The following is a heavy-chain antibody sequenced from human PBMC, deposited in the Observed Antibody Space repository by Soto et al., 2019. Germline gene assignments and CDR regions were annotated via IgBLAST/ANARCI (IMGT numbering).Heavy chain of an antibody. V-gene: IGHV3-21*01. CDR1: GFTFSSYS. CDR3: ARDHGRSDAFDI. Sequence: GGSLRLSCAASGFTFSSYSMNWVRQAPGKGLEWVSSISSSSSYIYYADSVKGRFTISRDNAKNSLYLQMNSLRAEDTAVYYCARDHGRSDAFDIWGQGTMVTVAS. CDR2: ISSSSSYI. D-gene: IGHD6-6*01. J-gene: IGHJ3*02.